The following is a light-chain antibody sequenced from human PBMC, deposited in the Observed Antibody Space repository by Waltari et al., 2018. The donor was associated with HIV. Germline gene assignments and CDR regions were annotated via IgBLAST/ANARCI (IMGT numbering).Light chain of an antibody. J-gene: IGLJ1*01. CDR1: TSDIGGYNY. CDR2: DVT. V-gene: IGLV2-8*01. CDR3: NSYAGSSKSYV. Sequence: QSALTQPPSASGSPGQSVTISCTGTTSDIGGYNYVSWYQQHPGEAPRLIISDVTKRPSGVPDRFSGSKSGNTASLTVSGLQAEDEAEYYCNSYAGSSKSYVFGTGTKVTVL.